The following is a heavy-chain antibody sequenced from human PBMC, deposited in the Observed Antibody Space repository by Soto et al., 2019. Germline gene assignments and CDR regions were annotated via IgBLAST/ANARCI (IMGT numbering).Heavy chain of an antibody. V-gene: IGHV1-2*02. Sequence: GASVKVSCKASGYTFTDYYMYWVRQAPGQGLEWMGWMNPNSGGTKYAQKFQGRVTMTRDTSISTAYMEVSRLRYDDTAVYYCARERVAVAGNYLYYSGMDVWGLGTTVRLL. CDR2: MNPNSGGT. J-gene: IGHJ6*02. CDR1: GYTFTDYY. CDR3: ARERVAVAGNYLYYSGMDV. D-gene: IGHD6-13*01.